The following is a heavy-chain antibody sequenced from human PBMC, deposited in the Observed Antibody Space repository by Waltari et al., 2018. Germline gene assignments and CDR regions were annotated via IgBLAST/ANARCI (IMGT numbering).Heavy chain of an antibody. CDR3: AREDSRFSGGYFYWYFDL. CDR1: GFTFSTYD. J-gene: IGHJ2*01. D-gene: IGHD1-26*01. V-gene: IGHV3-33*01. Sequence: QVHLVESGGGVVQPGRSLRLSCAASGFTFSTYDMHWVRQAPGKGLESVAFIWYDGSNEYYAESVKGRFTISRDTSKNTLYLQMNSLRAEDTAVYYCAREDSRFSGGYFYWYFDLWGRGTLVTVSS. CDR2: IWYDGSNE.